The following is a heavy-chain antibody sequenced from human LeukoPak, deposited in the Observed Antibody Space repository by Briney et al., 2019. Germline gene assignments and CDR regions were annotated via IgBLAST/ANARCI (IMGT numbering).Heavy chain of an antibody. V-gene: IGHV3-48*01. J-gene: IGHJ4*02. Sequence: PGGSLRLSCAASGFTFSGYSMNWVRQAPGKGLEWVSYISRSGTTIYYADSVKGRFTISRDHSKNTLYLQMKSLRAEDTAVYYCARELEIAVAGTLGYWGQGTLVTVSS. D-gene: IGHD6-19*01. CDR3: ARELEIAVAGTLGY. CDR2: ISRSGTTI. CDR1: GFTFSGYS.